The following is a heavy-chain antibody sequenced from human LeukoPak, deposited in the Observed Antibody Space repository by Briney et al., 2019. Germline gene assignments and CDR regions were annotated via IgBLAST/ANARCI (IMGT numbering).Heavy chain of an antibody. CDR1: GFTFTNYW. V-gene: IGHV3-7*01. J-gene: IGHJ4*02. CDR3: ARIGYSSSSFDF. D-gene: IGHD6-6*01. CDR2: IKQDGGQI. Sequence: PGGSLRLSCAASGFTFTNYWMTWVRQTPGKGLEWVANIKQDGGQIFYVDSVKGRFTISRDSAKSSVYLQMNNVRAEDTAVYHCARIGYSSSSFDFWGQGTLVTVSS.